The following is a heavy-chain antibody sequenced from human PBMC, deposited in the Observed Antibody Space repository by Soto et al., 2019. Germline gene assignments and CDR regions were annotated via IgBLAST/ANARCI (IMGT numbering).Heavy chain of an antibody. V-gene: IGHV1-3*01. CDR2: INAGNGNT. Sequence: GASVKVSCKASGDAFTRYSRHWVRQAPGQRLEWMGWINAGNGNTKYSQKFQGRVTITRDTSASTAYMELSSLRSEDTAVYYCASSNIVAAPYGMDVWGQGTTVTVS. D-gene: IGHD6-13*01. CDR3: ASSNIVAAPYGMDV. J-gene: IGHJ6*02. CDR1: GDAFTRYS.